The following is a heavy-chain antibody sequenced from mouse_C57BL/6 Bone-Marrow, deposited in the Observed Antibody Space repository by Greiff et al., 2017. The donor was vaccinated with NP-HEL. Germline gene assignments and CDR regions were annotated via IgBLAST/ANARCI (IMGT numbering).Heavy chain of an antibody. J-gene: IGHJ4*01. CDR2: IDPSDSYT. V-gene: IGHV1-50*01. D-gene: IGHD1-1*01. CDR1: GYTFTSYW. CDR3: ARSVITTVVATYYYAMDY. Sequence: QVQLKESGAELVKPGASVKLSCKASGYTFTSYWMQWVKQRPGQGLEWIGEIDPSDSYTNYNQKFKGKATLTVDTSSSTAYMQLSSLTSEDSAVYYCARSVITTVVATYYYAMDYWGQGTSVTVSS.